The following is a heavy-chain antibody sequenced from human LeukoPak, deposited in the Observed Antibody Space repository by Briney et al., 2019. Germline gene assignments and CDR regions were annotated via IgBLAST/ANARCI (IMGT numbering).Heavy chain of an antibody. CDR3: ARHEYAWRGAFDI. CDR1: GGSISNFH. CDR2: TGST. V-gene: IGHV4-59*08. Sequence: PSETLSLSCTVSGGSISNFHWSCIRQPPGKGLEWIGYTGSTDSNPSLKSRVTISVDTSKNQFSLKLSSVTATDTAVYYCARHEYAWRGAFDIWGQGTMVTVSS. D-gene: IGHD2/OR15-2a*01. J-gene: IGHJ3*02.